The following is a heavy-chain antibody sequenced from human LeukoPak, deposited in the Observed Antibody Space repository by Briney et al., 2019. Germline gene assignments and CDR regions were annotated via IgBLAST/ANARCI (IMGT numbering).Heavy chain of an antibody. D-gene: IGHD6-13*01. Sequence: HSGGSLRLSCAASGFTFSAYAMSWVRQAPGKGLEWVSYISSSGTTIYYADSVKGRFTISRDNAKNSLYLQMNSLRAADTAVYYCARVGYSNRWYLDCWGQGTLVTVSS. CDR2: ISSSGTTI. CDR3: ARVGYSNRWYLDC. J-gene: IGHJ4*02. V-gene: IGHV3-48*03. CDR1: GFTFSAYA.